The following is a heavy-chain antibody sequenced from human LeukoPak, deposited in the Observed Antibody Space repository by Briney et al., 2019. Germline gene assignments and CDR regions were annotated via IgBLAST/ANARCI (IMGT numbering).Heavy chain of an antibody. J-gene: IGHJ4*02. CDR2: IYHSGST. CDR3: ARVQGYSSSWFRNYFDY. CDR1: GGSISSGGYS. D-gene: IGHD6-13*01. V-gene: IGHV4-30-2*01. Sequence: PSETLSLTCAVSGGSISSGGYSWSWIRQPPGKGLEWIGYIYHSGSTNYNPSLKSRVTISVDTSKNQFSLKLSSVTAADTAVYYCARVQGYSSSWFRNYFDYWGQGTLVTVSS.